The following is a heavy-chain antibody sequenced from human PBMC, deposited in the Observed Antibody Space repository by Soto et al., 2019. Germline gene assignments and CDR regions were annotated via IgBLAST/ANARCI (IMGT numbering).Heavy chain of an antibody. Sequence: EVQLVESGGGLVQPGRSLRLSCAASGFTFDDYAMHWVRQAPGKGLEWVSGISWNSGSIGYADSVKGRFTISRDNAKNSLYLQMNSLRAEDTALYYCAKDRSIWGGDAFDIWGQGTMVTVSS. J-gene: IGHJ3*02. D-gene: IGHD3-16*01. CDR2: ISWNSGSI. V-gene: IGHV3-9*01. CDR1: GFTFDDYA. CDR3: AKDRSIWGGDAFDI.